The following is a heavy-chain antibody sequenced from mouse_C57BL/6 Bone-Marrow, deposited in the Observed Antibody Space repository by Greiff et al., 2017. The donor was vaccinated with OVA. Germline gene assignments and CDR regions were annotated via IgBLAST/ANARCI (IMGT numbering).Heavy chain of an antibody. CDR2: INSDGGST. D-gene: IGHD1-1*01. CDR3: AGHYGSSYDYFDY. J-gene: IGHJ2*01. V-gene: IGHV5-2*01. CDR1: EYEFPSHD. Sequence: EVKLVESGGGLVQPGESLKLSCESNEYEFPSHDMSWVRKTPEKRLELVAAINSDGGSTYYPDTMERRFIISRDNTKKTLYLHMSSLRSEDTALYDCAGHYGSSYDYFDYWGQGTTLTVSS.